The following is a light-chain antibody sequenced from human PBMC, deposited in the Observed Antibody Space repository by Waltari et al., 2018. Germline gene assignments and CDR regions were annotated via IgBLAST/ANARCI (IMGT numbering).Light chain of an antibody. J-gene: IGKJ5*01. Sequence: EIVLTQSPVTLSLSPGERATLSCRASESITTNFIAWYQQKPGQAPRPLILGASIRATGISDFFSGSGSGTDFTLTISRLEPEDFAVYYCQHYGRSAITFGQGTRLDIK. CDR3: QHYGRSAIT. CDR1: ESITTNF. V-gene: IGKV3-20*01. CDR2: GAS.